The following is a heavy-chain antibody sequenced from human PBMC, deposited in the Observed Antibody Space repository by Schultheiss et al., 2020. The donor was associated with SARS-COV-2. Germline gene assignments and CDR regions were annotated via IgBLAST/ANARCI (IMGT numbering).Heavy chain of an antibody. J-gene: IGHJ5*02. CDR2: ISSSGST. CDR1: GGSFSGYY. Sequence: SETLSLTCAVYGGSFSGYYWSWIRQPPGKGLEWIGYISSSGSTNYNPSLKSRVTISVDTSKNQFSLKLSSVTAADTAVYYCARLGLTDNWFDPWGQGTLVTVSS. CDR3: ARLGLTDNWFDP. V-gene: IGHV4-34*01. D-gene: IGHD3-16*01.